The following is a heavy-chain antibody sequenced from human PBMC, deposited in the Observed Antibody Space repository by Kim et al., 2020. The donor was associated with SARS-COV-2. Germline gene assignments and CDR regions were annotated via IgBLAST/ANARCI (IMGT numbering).Heavy chain of an antibody. Sequence: GGSLRLSCAASGFTFSSNWMSWVRQAPGKGLEWVAKIKEDGSERYYVSSVEGRFTISRDNAKNSLYLQMNSLRAEDTGVYYCARDRSYSLGYWGQGTLVTVSS. V-gene: IGHV3-7*01. D-gene: IGHD1-26*01. CDR3: ARDRSYSLGY. CDR1: GFTFSSNW. J-gene: IGHJ4*02. CDR2: IKEDGSER.